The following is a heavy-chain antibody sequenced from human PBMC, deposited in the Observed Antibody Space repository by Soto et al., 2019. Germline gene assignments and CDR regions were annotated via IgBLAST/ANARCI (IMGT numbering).Heavy chain of an antibody. CDR1: SGSISSYY. CDR2: IYYSGST. V-gene: IGHV4-59*01. J-gene: IGHJ6*03. D-gene: IGHD1-26*01. CDR3: ARAFSNSGSSYYYYYYMDV. Sequence: SETLSLTCTVSSGSISSYYWSWIRQPPGKGLEWIGYIYYSGSTNYNPSLKSRVTISVDTSKNQFSLKLSSVTAADTAVYYCARAFSNSGSSYYYYYYMDVWGKGTTVTVSS.